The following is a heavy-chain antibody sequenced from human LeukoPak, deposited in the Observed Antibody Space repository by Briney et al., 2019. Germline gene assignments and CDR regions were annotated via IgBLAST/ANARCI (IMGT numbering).Heavy chain of an antibody. J-gene: IGHJ6*04. CDR3: ARDGQQWLVFDYYYGMDA. CDR1: GFTFSSYG. Sequence: GSLRLSCAASGFTFSSYGMHWVRQAPGKGLEWVAVIWYDGSNKYYADSVKGRFTISRDNSKNTLYLQMNSLRAEDTAVYYCARDGQQWLVFDYYYGMDAWGKGTTVTVSS. D-gene: IGHD6-19*01. CDR2: IWYDGSNK. V-gene: IGHV3-33*01.